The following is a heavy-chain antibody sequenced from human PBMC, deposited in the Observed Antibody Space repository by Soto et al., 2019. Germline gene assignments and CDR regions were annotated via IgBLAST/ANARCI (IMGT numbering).Heavy chain of an antibody. J-gene: IGHJ6*03. CDR1: GFTFSTYA. D-gene: IGHD3-3*01. CDR2: ISGSGGST. Sequence: GGSLRLSCAASGFTFSTYAMSWVRQAPGKGLEWVSAISGSGGSTYYADSVKGRFTISRDNSKNTLYLQMNSLRAEDTAVYYCAKVGDFWSGYSPYYYYMDVWGKGTTVTVSS. CDR3: AKVGDFWSGYSPYYYYMDV. V-gene: IGHV3-23*01.